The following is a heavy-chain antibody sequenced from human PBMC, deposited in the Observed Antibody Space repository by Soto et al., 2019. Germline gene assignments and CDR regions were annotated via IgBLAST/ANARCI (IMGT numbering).Heavy chain of an antibody. D-gene: IGHD5-12*01. Sequence: EVQLVESGGGLVQPGRPLRLSCAASGFTFDDYAMHWVRQGPGKGLEWVSGISWNSGSIVYADSVKGRFTISRDNAKNSLYLQINSLRAEDTAFYYCARDTFLDIVTMGDYWGQGTLVTVSS. J-gene: IGHJ4*02. CDR2: ISWNSGSI. V-gene: IGHV3-9*01. CDR3: ARDTFLDIVTMGDY. CDR1: GFTFDDYA.